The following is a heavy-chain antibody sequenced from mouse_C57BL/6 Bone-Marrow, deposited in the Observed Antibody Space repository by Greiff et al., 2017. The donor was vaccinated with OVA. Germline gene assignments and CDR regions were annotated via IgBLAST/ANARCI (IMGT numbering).Heavy chain of an antibody. CDR2: IDPSDSYT. CDR1: GYTFTSYW. D-gene: IGHD2-5*01. V-gene: IGHV1-50*01. Sequence: QVQLQQPGAELVKPGASVKLSCKASGYTFTSYWMQWVKQRPGQGLEWIGEIDPSDSYTTSNQKFKGKATLTVDTSYSTAYMQLSSVTSDDSGVYYCARGAYSKNAMDYWGQGTSVTVSS. CDR3: ARGAYSKNAMDY. J-gene: IGHJ4*01.